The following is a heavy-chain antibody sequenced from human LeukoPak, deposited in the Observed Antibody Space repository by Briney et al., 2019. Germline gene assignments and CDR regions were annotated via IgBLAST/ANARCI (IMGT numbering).Heavy chain of an antibody. CDR2: IWYDGSNR. J-gene: IGHJ5*02. CDR1: GFTFSSNG. CDR3: ARDYGSSGYSPWFDP. D-gene: IGHD3-22*01. Sequence: GGSLRLSCAASGFTFSSNGMHWVRKAPGKGLEWVAVIWYDGSNRYYADSAKGRFTISRDNSKNTLYLQMNSLRAEDTAVYYCARDYGSSGYSPWFDPWGQGTLVTVSS. V-gene: IGHV3-33*01.